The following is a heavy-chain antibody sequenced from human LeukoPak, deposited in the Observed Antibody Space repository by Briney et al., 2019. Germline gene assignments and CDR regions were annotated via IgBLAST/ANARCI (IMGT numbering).Heavy chain of an antibody. CDR3: ARDDIIVGATTLDL. CDR2: ISSDGSNK. V-gene: IGHV3-30*04. J-gene: IGHJ4*02. Sequence: GKSLRLSCEASGFIFSTYAMHWVRQAPGKGLEWLAFISSDGSNKYQVDSVKGRFTISRDNSKNTLYLEMDSVRLGDTAVYYCARDDIIVGATTLDLWGQGTLVTVSS. CDR1: GFIFSTYA. D-gene: IGHD1-26*01.